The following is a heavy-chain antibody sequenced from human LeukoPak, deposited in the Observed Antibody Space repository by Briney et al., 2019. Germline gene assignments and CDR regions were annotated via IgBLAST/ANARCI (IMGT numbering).Heavy chain of an antibody. CDR1: GFTFSSYG. CDR3: ARDLTSGYSSGWYGPNFDY. V-gene: IGHV3-30*03. Sequence: PGGSLRLSCAASGFTFSSYGMHWVRQAPGKGLEWVAVISYDGSNKYYADSVKGRFTISRDNSKNTLYLQMNSLRAEDTAVYYCARDLTSGYSSGWYGPNFDYWGQGTLVTVSS. CDR2: ISYDGSNK. J-gene: IGHJ4*02. D-gene: IGHD6-19*01.